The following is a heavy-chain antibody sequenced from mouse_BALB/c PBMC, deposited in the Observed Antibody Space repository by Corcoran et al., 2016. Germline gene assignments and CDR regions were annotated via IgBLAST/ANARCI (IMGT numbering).Heavy chain of an antibody. D-gene: IGHD4-1*01. J-gene: IGHJ3*01. CDR3: ARSRTGTGTWFAY. V-gene: IGHV14-3*02. Sequence: EVQLQQSGAELVKPGASVKLSCTASGFNIKDTYMHWVKQRPEQGLEWIGRIDPANGNTKYDPKFQGKATITADTSSNTAYLQLSSLTSEDTAVYYCARSRTGTGTWFAYWGQGTPVTVSA. CDR1: GFNIKDTY. CDR2: IDPANGNT.